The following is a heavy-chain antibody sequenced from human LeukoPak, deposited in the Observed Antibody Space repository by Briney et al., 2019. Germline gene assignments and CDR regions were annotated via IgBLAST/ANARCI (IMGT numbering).Heavy chain of an antibody. Sequence: PSQTLSLTCTVSGGSISSGDYYWSWIRQPPGKGLEWIGSIYYSGSTYYNPSLKSRVTISVDTSKNQFSLKLSSVTAADTAVYYCARHRVGCSSTSCYYKINWFDPWGQGTLVTVSS. CDR3: ARHRVGCSSTSCYYKINWFDP. CDR1: GGSISSGDYY. V-gene: IGHV4-30-2*03. J-gene: IGHJ5*02. D-gene: IGHD2-2*01. CDR2: IYYSGST.